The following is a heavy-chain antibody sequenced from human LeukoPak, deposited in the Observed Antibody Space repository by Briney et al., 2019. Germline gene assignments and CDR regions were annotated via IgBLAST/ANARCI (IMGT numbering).Heavy chain of an antibody. V-gene: IGHV3-30*18. D-gene: IGHD3-22*01. J-gene: IGHJ4*02. CDR1: GFTFSSYA. CDR3: AKDGGNYYDSSVYRFLDY. CDR2: ISYDGSNK. Sequence: GGSLRLSCAASGFTFSSYAVSWVRQAPGKGLEWVGLISYDGSNKYYVDSVKGRFTISRDNFKSTLYLQMNSLRAEDTAVYYCAKDGGNYYDSSVYRFLDYWGQGTLVTVSS.